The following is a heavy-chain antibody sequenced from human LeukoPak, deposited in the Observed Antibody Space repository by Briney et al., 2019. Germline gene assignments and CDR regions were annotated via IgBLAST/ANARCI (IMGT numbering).Heavy chain of an antibody. CDR3: ARDLSSSWCQACHWFDP. Sequence: SVKVSCKASGGTFSSYAISWVRQAPGQGLEWMGGIIPIFGTANYAQKFQGRVTITADESTSTAYMELSSLRSEDTAVYCCARDLSSSWCQACHWFDPWGQGTLVTVSS. V-gene: IGHV1-69*13. J-gene: IGHJ5*02. D-gene: IGHD6-13*01. CDR1: GGTFSSYA. CDR2: IIPIFGTA.